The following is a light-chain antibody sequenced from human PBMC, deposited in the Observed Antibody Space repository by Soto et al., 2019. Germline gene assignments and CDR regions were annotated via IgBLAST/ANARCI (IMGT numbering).Light chain of an antibody. J-gene: IGLJ2*01. CDR3: SSYTTNITPVV. V-gene: IGLV2-14*03. CDR2: DVA. Sequence: QSVLTQPASVSDSPGQSITISCTGTSSDVGGSNFVSWYQQHPGKPPKLIIYDVANRPSGVSNRFSGSKSGNTASLTISGLQAEDEADYYCSSYTTNITPVVFGGGTKLTVL. CDR1: SSDVGGSNF.